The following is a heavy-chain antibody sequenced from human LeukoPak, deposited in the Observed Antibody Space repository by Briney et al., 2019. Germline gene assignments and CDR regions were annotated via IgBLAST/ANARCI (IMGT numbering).Heavy chain of an antibody. Sequence: SETLSLTCTVSGGSISSSSYYWGWIRQPPGKGLEWIGSIYCSGSTNYNPSLKSRVTISVDTSKNQFSLKLSSVTAADTAVYYCARVNTKYDYVWGSYRNTVQDYWGQGTLVTVSS. CDR3: ARVNTKYDYVWGSYRNTVQDY. J-gene: IGHJ4*02. V-gene: IGHV4-39*07. D-gene: IGHD3-16*02. CDR1: GGSISSSSYY. CDR2: IYCSGST.